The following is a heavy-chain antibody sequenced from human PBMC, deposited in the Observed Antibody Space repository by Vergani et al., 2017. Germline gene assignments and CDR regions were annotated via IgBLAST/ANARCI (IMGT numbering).Heavy chain of an antibody. Sequence: QVQLVQSGSELKKPGASVKVSCKASGYPLSRYSIYWVRQAPGQGLEWMGWINPNSGGTNYAQKFQGRVTMTRDTSISTAYMELSRLRSDDTAVYYCARDPRSDSSGYYIPDAFDIWGQGTMVTVSS. J-gene: IGHJ3*02. D-gene: IGHD3-22*01. V-gene: IGHV1-2*02. CDR3: ARDPRSDSSGYYIPDAFDI. CDR2: INPNSGGT. CDR1: GYPLSRYS.